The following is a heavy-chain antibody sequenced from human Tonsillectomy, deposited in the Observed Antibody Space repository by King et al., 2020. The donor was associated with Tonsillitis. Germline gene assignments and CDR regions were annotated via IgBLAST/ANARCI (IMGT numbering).Heavy chain of an antibody. CDR1: W. CDR3: ARNREQWLGTIGY. CDR2: IYPGDSDT. D-gene: IGHD6-19*01. Sequence: WIGWLRQMPGKGLEWMGTIYPGDSDTRYSPSFQGQVTISADKSISTAYLQWSSLKASDTAMYYCARNREQWLGTIGYWGEGTPVTVSS. V-gene: IGHV5-51*01. J-gene: IGHJ4*02.